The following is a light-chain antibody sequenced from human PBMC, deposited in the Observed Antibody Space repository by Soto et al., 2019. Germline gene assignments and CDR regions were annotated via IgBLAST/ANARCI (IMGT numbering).Light chain of an antibody. J-gene: IGKJ1*01. CDR3: QQYNNLPPGA. Sequence: EIVMTQSPATLSVSPGERATLSCRASQSVSRNLAWYQQKPGQAPRLLIYGASTRATGIPARFSGSGSGTEFTLTISSLQSEDFAVYYCQQYNNLPPGAFGQG. V-gene: IGKV3-15*01. CDR2: GAS. CDR1: QSVSRN.